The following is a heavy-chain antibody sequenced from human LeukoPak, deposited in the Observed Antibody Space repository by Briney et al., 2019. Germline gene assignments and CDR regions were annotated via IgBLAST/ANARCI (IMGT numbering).Heavy chain of an antibody. J-gene: IGHJ4*02. V-gene: IGHV4-31*03. CDR2: IYYSGST. D-gene: IGHD3-10*01. Sequence: PSQTPSLTCTVSGGSISSGGYYWSWIRQHPGKGLEWIGYIYYSGSTYYNPSLKSRVTISVDTSKNQFSLKLSSVTAADTAVYYCARIRAYGSGSYLDYWGQGTLVTVSS. CDR3: ARIRAYGSGSYLDY. CDR1: GGSISSGGYY.